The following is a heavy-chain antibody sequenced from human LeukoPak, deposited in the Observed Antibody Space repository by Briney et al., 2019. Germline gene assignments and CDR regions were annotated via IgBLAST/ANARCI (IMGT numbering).Heavy chain of an antibody. J-gene: IGHJ4*02. CDR2: IYYSGST. D-gene: IGHD4-17*01. V-gene: IGHV4-31*03. CDR3: ARDNDYGDYDDS. Sequence: SQTLSLTCTVSGGSISSGGYYWSWIRQHPGKGLEWIGYIYYSGSTYYNPSLKSRVTISVDTSKNQFSLKLSSVTAADTAVYYCARDNDYGDYDDSWGQGTLVTVSS. CDR1: GGSISSGGYY.